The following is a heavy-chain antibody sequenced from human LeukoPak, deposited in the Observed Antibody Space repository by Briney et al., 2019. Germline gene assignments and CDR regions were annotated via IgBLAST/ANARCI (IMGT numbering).Heavy chain of an antibody. CDR3: AVTYYYGSGRRRMGFYFDY. V-gene: IGHV1-69*05. CDR1: GYTLTELS. Sequence: ASVKVSCKVSGYTLTELSMHWVRQAPGQGLEWMGGIIPIFGTANYAQKFQGRVTITTDESTSTAYMELSSLRSEDTAVYYCAVTYYYGSGRRRMGFYFDYWGQGTLVTVSS. CDR2: IIPIFGTA. D-gene: IGHD3-10*01. J-gene: IGHJ4*02.